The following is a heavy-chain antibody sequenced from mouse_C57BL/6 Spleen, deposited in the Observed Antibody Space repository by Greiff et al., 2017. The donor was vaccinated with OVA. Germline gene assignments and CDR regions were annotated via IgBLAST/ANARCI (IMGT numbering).Heavy chain of an antibody. CDR1: GYTFTDYY. V-gene: IGHV1-19*01. Sequence: EVQLQQSGPVLVKPGASVKMSCKASGYTFTDYYMNWVKQSHGKSLEWIGVINPYNGGTSYNQKFKGKATLTVDKSSSTAYMELNSLTSEDSAVYYCARGGKWLLYAMDYWGQGTSVTVSS. J-gene: IGHJ4*01. CDR2: INPYNGGT. CDR3: ARGGKWLLYAMDY.